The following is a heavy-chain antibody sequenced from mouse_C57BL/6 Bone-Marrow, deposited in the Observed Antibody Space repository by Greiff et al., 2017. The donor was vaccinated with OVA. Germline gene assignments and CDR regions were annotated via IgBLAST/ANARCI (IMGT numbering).Heavy chain of an antibody. Sequence: LQQSGGGLVQPGGSLKLSCAASGFTFSDYYMYWVRQTPEKRLEWVAYISNGGGSTYYPDTVKGRFTISRDNAKNTLYLQMSRLKSEDTAMYYCARRGWLSAMDYWGQGTSVTVSS. V-gene: IGHV5-12*01. D-gene: IGHD2-3*01. CDR3: ARRGWLSAMDY. J-gene: IGHJ4*01. CDR1: GFTFSDYY. CDR2: ISNGGGST.